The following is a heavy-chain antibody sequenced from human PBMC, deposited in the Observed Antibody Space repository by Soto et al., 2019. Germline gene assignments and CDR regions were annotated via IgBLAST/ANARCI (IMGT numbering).Heavy chain of an antibody. CDR2: ISGSGGST. D-gene: IGHD1-1*01. CDR1: GFTFSSYA. Sequence: EVQLLESGGGLVQPGGSLRLSCAASGFTFSSYAMSWVRQAPGKGLEWVSAISGSGGSTYYADSVKGRFTSSRDNSKNTLYLQMNSLRAEDTAVYYCAKVDWGSVQYFDYWGQGTLVTVSS. J-gene: IGHJ4*02. CDR3: AKVDWGSVQYFDY. V-gene: IGHV3-23*01.